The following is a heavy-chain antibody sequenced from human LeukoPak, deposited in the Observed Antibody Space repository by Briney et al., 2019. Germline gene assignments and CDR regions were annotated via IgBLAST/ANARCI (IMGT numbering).Heavy chain of an antibody. CDR1: GYTFTSYV. CDR2: MNPNSGNT. V-gene: IGHV1-8*01. Sequence: RASVKVSCKASGYTFTSYVINWVRQATGQGLEWMGWMNPNSGNTGYAQKFQGRVTMTRNTSISTAYMELRSLRSDDTAVYYCARVRIVVVVAATFGDWFDPWGQGTLVTVSS. D-gene: IGHD2-15*01. CDR3: ARVRIVVVVAATFGDWFDP. J-gene: IGHJ5*02.